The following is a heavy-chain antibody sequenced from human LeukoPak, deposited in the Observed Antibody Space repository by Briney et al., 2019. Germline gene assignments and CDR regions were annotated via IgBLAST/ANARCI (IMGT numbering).Heavy chain of an antibody. J-gene: IGHJ6*04. V-gene: IGHV3-23*01. CDR3: AKKWAIDV. Sequence: GGSLRLSCAASGFTFSTFAMIWVRQPPGKGLEWVSSIFPSGGEIHYADSVRGRFTISRDNSKNTLYLQMNSLRAEDTAVYYCAKKWAIDVWGKGTTVTISS. CDR1: GFTFSTFA. CDR2: IFPSGGEI. D-gene: IGHD1-26*01.